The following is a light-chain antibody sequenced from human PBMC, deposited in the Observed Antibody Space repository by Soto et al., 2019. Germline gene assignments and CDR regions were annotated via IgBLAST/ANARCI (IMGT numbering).Light chain of an antibody. CDR2: KIS. Sequence: DIVMTQTPLSSPVTLGQPASVSCRSSQIIVHSDGNTYLSWLQQRPGQPPRLLMYKISNRFSGVPDRCSGSGAGTAFTLKISRMEAEDDGVYYSVQTTQFPYTFGQGNKLDIK. J-gene: IGKJ2*01. CDR3: VQTTQFPYT. V-gene: IGKV2-24*01. CDR1: QIIVHSDGNTY.